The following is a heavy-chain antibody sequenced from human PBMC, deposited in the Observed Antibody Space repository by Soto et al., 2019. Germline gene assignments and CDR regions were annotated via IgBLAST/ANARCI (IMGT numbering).Heavy chain of an antibody. J-gene: IGHJ6*02. V-gene: IGHV1-18*01. D-gene: IGHD1-26*01. CDR3: ARGAPSWAYGMDV. CDR2: ISPYNGNT. CDR1: GYTFTTYG. Sequence: QVQLVQSGAEVKRPGASVKVSCEASGYTFTTYGISWVRQAPGQGLEWMGWISPYNGNTNYAQKFQGRVTMHTDTSTSTAYMDLRSLRSDDTAVYYCARGAPSWAYGMDVWGQGTTVTVSS.